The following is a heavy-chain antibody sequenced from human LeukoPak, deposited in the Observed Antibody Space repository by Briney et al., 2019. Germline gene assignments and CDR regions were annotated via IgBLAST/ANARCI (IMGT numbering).Heavy chain of an antibody. CDR2: IRSKAYGGTT. CDR1: GFTFGDYT. D-gene: IGHD1-26*01. CDR3: TREAGIVGTNYYYGMDV. Sequence: GGSLRLSCTASGFTFGDYTMSWVRQAPGKGLEWVGFIRSKAYGGTTEYAASVKGRFTISRDDSKSIAYLQMNSLKTEDTAVYYCTREAGIVGTNYYYGMDVWGQGTTVTVSS. J-gene: IGHJ6*02. V-gene: IGHV3-49*04.